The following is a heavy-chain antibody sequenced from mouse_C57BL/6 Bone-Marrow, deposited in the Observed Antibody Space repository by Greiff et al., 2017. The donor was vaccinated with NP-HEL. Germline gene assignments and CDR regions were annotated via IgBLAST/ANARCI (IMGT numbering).Heavy chain of an antibody. Sequence: QVQLQQSGAELVKPGASVKLSCKASGYTFTDYYINWVKQRPGQGLEWIARIYPGSGNTYYNEKFKGKATLTAEKSSSTAYMQLSSLTSEDSAVYFCARPAYDHDGMDYWGQGTSVTVSS. CDR1: GYTFTDYY. CDR3: ARPAYDHDGMDY. V-gene: IGHV1-76*01. CDR2: IYPGSGNT. D-gene: IGHD2-4*01. J-gene: IGHJ4*01.